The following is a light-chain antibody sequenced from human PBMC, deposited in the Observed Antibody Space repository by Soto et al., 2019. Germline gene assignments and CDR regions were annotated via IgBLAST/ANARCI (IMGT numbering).Light chain of an antibody. Sequence: SVLTQPASVSGSPGQSITISCTGTSSDVGAYNYVSWYQQHPGKAPKLIIYEVSNRPSGVSWRFSGSKSGNTASLTISGLQSEDEADYYCSSHTTSNTRDFGTGTKVTVL. CDR2: EVS. CDR1: SSDVGAYNY. J-gene: IGLJ1*01. CDR3: SSHTTSNTRD. V-gene: IGLV2-14*01.